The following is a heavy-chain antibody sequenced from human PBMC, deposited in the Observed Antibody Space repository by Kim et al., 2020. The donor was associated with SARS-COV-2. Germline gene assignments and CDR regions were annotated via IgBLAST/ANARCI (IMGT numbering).Heavy chain of an antibody. D-gene: IGHD3-9*01. J-gene: IGHJ6*02. CDR1: GFTFSSYG. Sequence: GGSLRLSCAASGFTFSSYGMHWVRQAPGKGLEWVAVIWYDGSNKYYADSVKGRFTISRDNSKNTLYLQMNSLRAEDTAVYYCARREYDILTGTSRYYYYYGMDVWGQGTTVTVSS. CDR3: ARREYDILTGTSRYYYYYGMDV. V-gene: IGHV3-33*01. CDR2: IWYDGSNK.